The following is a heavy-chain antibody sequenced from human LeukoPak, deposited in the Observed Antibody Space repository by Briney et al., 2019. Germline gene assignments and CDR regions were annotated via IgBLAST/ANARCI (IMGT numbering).Heavy chain of an antibody. CDR3: ARPQSRYYDSSGYYYGYFGY. CDR1: GFTFSSYA. J-gene: IGHJ4*02. Sequence: PGGSLRLSCAASGFTFSSYAMHWVRQAPGKGLEWVAVISYDGSNKYYADSVKGRFTISRDNSKNTLYLQMNSLRAEDTAVYYCARPQSRYYDSSGYYYGYFGYWGQGTLVTVSS. CDR2: ISYDGSNK. D-gene: IGHD3-22*01. V-gene: IGHV3-30*04.